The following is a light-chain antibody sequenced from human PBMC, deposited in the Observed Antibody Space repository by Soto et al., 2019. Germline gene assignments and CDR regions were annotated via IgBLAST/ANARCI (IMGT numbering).Light chain of an antibody. CDR1: QSISSW. V-gene: IGKV1-5*01. J-gene: IGKJ2*01. Sequence: DIQMTQSPSTLSASVGDRVTITCRAIQSISSWLAWYQQKPGKAPKLLIYDASSLESGVPSRFSGSGSGTEFTLTISSLQPDDFATYYCQQYNSYPYTFGPGTKLEIK. CDR2: DAS. CDR3: QQYNSYPYT.